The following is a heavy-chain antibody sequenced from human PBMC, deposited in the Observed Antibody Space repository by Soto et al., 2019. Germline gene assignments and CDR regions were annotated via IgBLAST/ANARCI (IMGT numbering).Heavy chain of an antibody. CDR2: INHSGST. CDR3: STLTRGGISKFDF. D-gene: IGHD3-16*01. J-gene: IGHJ4*02. V-gene: IGHV4-34*01. CDR1: GGSFSGYY. Sequence: SETLSLTCAVYGGSFSGYYWSWIRQPPGKGLEWIGEINHSGSTNYNPSLKSRVTISVDTSKNQFSLKLSSVTAADTAVYYCSTLTRGGISKFDFWGQGTLVTVSS.